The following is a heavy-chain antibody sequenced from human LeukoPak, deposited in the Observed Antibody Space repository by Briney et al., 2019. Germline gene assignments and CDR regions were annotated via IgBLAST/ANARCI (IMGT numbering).Heavy chain of an antibody. CDR3: ARRTYCSGGRCYGENWFGP. CDR2: IYPSGST. J-gene: IGHJ5*02. Sequence: PSQTLSLTCTVSGGSISSGTKYWSWIRQPAGKGLEWIGLIYPSGSTNYNSSLKSRVTISVDTSKNQFSLILTSVTAADTAVYYCARRTYCSGGRCYGENWFGPWGQGTLVTVSS. V-gene: IGHV4-61*02. CDR1: GGSISSGTKY. D-gene: IGHD2-15*01.